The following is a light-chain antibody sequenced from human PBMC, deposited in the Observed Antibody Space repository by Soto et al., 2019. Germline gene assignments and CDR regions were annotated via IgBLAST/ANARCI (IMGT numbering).Light chain of an antibody. J-gene: IGKJ2*01. Sequence: DIPMTQSQSSLSASVGDRVTITCRASQSISSYLNWYQQKPGKAPNLLIYAASTLQSGVPSRFSGSGSGTDFTLTISSLQPEDFATFYCQHGYTPPYTFGQGTKLEIK. CDR3: QHGYTPPYT. CDR1: QSISSY. V-gene: IGKV1-39*01. CDR2: AAS.